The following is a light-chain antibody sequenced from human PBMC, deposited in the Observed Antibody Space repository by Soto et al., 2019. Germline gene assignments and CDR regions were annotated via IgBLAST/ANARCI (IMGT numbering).Light chain of an antibody. J-gene: IGKJ1*01. V-gene: IGKV1-5*03. CDR2: KAS. CDR3: QQYNSYRT. Sequence: DIQMTQSPSTLSGSVGDRVTITCRASQTISSWLAWYQQKPGKAPKLLIYKASTLKSGVPSRFSGSGSGTEFTLTISSLQPDDFATYYCQQYNSYRTFGQGSMVDI. CDR1: QTISSW.